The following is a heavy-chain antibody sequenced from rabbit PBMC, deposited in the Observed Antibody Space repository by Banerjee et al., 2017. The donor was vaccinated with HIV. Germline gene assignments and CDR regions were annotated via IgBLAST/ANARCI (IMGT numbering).Heavy chain of an antibody. D-gene: IGHD6-1*01. CDR1: GFSFSSSDY. CDR3: ADAYSDIYFNL. CDR2: ISASIGGTT. J-gene: IGHJ4*01. Sequence: QEQLVESGGGLVKPGASLTLTCKASGFSFSSSDYICWVRQAPGKGLEWIACISASIGGTTYYANWGNGRFTISKTSSTTVTLQMTSLTDADTATYFCADAYSDIYFNLWGQGTLVTVS. V-gene: IGHV1S45*01.